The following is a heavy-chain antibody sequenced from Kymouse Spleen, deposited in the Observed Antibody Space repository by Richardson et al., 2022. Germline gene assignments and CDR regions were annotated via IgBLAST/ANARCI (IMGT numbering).Heavy chain of an antibody. D-gene: IGHD6-6*01. Sequence: QVQLVESGGGVVQPGRSLRLSCAASGFTFSSYGMHWVRQAPGKGLEWVAVIWYDGSNKYYADSVKGRFTISRDNSKNTLYLQMNSLRAEDTAVYYCARGYSSSSTTVWTSGAKGPRSPSPQ. CDR1: GFTFSSYG. V-gene: IGHV3-33*01. CDR2: IWYDGSNK. CDR3: ARGYSSSSTTVWTS. J-gene: IGHJ6*02.